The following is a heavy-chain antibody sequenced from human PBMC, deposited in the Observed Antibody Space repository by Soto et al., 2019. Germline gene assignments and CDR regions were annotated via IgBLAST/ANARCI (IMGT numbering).Heavy chain of an antibody. V-gene: IGHV3-23*01. CDR2: ISGGGDTT. CDR1: GFTFNNYA. D-gene: IGHD3-10*01. CDR3: AKGRGGSGRLTPLVDF. Sequence: EVQLLASGGGLVQPGGSLRLSCAASGFTFNNYAMTWVRQAPGKGLEWVSAISGGGDTTSYADSVKGRFTVSSDGAKNTLYMQSSSLRAEDTALYYCAKGRGGSGRLTPLVDFWCQGNLVTVSS. J-gene: IGHJ4*02.